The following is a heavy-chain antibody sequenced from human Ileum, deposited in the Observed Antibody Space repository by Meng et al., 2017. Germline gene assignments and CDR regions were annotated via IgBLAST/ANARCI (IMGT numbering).Heavy chain of an antibody. CDR3: ARLLDSSDWGWFDP. CDR2: IYYRGGA. J-gene: IGHJ5*02. CDR1: GAYISSHY. V-gene: IGHV4-59*08. D-gene: IGHD3-22*01. Sequence: QVQLQESGPGLVKPSETLALTCSVAGAYISSHYWTWIRQHPGKGLEYIGYIYYRGGASYNPSLRSRVTMSVDTSKNQFSLNLSSVTAADTAVYYCARLLDSSDWGWFDPWGQGTLVTVSS.